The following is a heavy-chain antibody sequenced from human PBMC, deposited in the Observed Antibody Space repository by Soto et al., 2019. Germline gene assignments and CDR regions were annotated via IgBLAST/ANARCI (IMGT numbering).Heavy chain of an antibody. D-gene: IGHD4-4*01. CDR1: GFTFSSYS. CDR3: ARETSGSNYVFDY. CDR2: ISSSSSYI. V-gene: IGHV3-21*01. J-gene: IGHJ4*02. Sequence: GGSLRLSCAASGFTFSSYSMNWVRQAPGKGLEWVSSISSSSSYIYYADSVKGRFTISRDNAKNSLYLQMNSLRAEDTAVYYCARETSGSNYVFDYWGQGTLVTVSS.